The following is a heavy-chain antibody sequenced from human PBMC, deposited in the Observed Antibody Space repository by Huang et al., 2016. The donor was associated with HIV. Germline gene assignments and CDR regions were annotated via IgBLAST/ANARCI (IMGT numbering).Heavy chain of an antibody. D-gene: IGHD1-7*01. CDR2: IKQDESEK. Sequence: VESGGRLVQPGGSLRLSCVGSTFSFGAYWMSWGRQTPGKGLWWVANIKQDESEKYYVESVKGRFNISRDNAKKILFLQMDNVRVEDTATYYCATKTGAMDIWGQGTAVTVS. V-gene: IGHV3-7*01. J-gene: IGHJ6*02. CDR3: ATKTGAMDI. CDR1: TFSFGAYW.